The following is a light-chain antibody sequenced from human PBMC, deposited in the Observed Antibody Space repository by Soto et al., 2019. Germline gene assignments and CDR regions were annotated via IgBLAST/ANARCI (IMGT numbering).Light chain of an antibody. CDR2: AAS. CDR3: QQADSFPLT. Sequence: DIQMTQSPSSVFASVGDRVIISCRASQGISSGLAWYQLIPGKAPELLIYAASKLQRGVPSRFSGSGSGTDFTLTISSLQPEDFASYYCQQADSFPLTFGGGTKVQIK. CDR1: QGISSG. J-gene: IGKJ4*01. V-gene: IGKV1D-12*01.